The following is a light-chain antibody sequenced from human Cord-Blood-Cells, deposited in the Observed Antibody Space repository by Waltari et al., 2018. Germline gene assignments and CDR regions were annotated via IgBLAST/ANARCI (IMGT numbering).Light chain of an antibody. CDR2: GVS. CDR1: RSDVGGYNY. V-gene: IGLV2-11*01. Sequence: QSALTQPRSGSGSPGQSGTTPCTGTRSDVGGYNYVSCSYQHPGKAPKLMICGVSKRPSGGPDRCAASKPGNPASMAIAGLQAEDEADYYCCSYAGSYTGFGGGTKLTVL. CDR3: CSYAGSYTG. J-gene: IGLJ2*01.